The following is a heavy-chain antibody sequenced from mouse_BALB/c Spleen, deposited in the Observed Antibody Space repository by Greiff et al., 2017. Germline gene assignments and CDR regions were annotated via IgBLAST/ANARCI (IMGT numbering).Heavy chain of an antibody. Sequence: LVKTGASVKISCKASGYSFTGYYMHWVKQSHGKSLEWIGYISCYNGATSYNQKFKGKATFTVDTSSSTAYMQFNSLTSKDSAVYYCERYSCDGPAAWLAYWGQGTLVTVSA. CDR2: ISCYNGAT. D-gene: IGHD2-12*01. CDR1: GYSFTGYY. CDR3: ERYSCDGPAAWLAY. V-gene: IGHV1S34*01. J-gene: IGHJ3*01.